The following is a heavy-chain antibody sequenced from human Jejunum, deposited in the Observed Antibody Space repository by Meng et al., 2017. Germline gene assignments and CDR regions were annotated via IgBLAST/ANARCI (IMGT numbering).Heavy chain of an antibody. CDR3: ARGTWAKWTT. CDR2: TYYRSKWYN. J-gene: IGHJ4*02. Sequence: SETLSLTCAISGDSVSSNSAAWHWIRQSPSRGFEWLGRTYYRSKWYNDYAVSVKSRITINADTSKNQFSLQLSSVTPDDTAVYYCARGTWAKWTTWGQGTLVTVSS. V-gene: IGHV6-1*01. D-gene: IGHD4-17*01. CDR1: GDSVSSNSAA.